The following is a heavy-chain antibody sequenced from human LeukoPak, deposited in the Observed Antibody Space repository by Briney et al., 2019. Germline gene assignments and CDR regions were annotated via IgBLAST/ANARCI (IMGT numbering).Heavy chain of an antibody. V-gene: IGHV3-7*01. D-gene: IGHD6-19*01. CDR2: IKKDGSDK. CDR3: VAGSGWRFDY. CDR1: GFTFSSYW. Sequence: GGPLRLSCAGSGFTFSSYWMHWVRQAPGKGLEWVANIKKDGSDKNYLGSVKGRFTISRDNAKNSLYVQMNSLRVEDTAVYYCVAGSGWRFDYWGQGTLVTVSS. J-gene: IGHJ4*02.